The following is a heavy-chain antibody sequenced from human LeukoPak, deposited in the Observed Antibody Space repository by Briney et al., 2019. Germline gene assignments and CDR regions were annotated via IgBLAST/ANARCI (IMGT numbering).Heavy chain of an antibody. CDR2: CNHRGSA. D-gene: IGHD1-26*01. Sequence: SETLSLTCAAHGGTFNADYWSWVRQSPGKGLQWIGECNHRGSAHYSPSLKSRVTISIDTSRSQVSLTLSSVTAADTAVYFCVRGNSGSYWGDSYYYMDVWGKGTTVTVSS. J-gene: IGHJ6*03. V-gene: IGHV4-34*01. CDR1: GGTFNADY. CDR3: VRGNSGSYWGDSYYYMDV.